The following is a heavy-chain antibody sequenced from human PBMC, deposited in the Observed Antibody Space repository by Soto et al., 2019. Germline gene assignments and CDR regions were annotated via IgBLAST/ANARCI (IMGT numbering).Heavy chain of an antibody. CDR1: GFTFSSYS. J-gene: IGHJ4*02. Sequence: EVQLVESGGGLVKPGGSLRLSCAASGFTFSSYSMNWVRQAPGKGLEWVSSISSSSSYIYYAHSVKGRFTISRDNAKNSLYLHMNSLRAEDTAVYYCASGYSSGWYAFDYWGQGTLVTVCS. CDR3: ASGYSSGWYAFDY. CDR2: ISSSSSYI. D-gene: IGHD6-19*01. V-gene: IGHV3-21*01.